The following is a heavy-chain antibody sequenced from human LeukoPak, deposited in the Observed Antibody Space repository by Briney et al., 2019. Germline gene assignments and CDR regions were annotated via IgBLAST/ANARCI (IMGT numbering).Heavy chain of an antibody. V-gene: IGHV1-69*01. D-gene: IGHD6-19*01. J-gene: IGHJ4*02. CDR2: IIPIFGTA. CDR3: AIEMEAGTIDY. CDR1: GGTYISYA. Sequence: VKVSCKGSGGTYISYAISWVGQAAGQGGEWMGVIIPIFGTANYAQKFQGRVTITADESTSTAYMELSSLRSDDTAVYYCAIEMEAGTIDYWGQGTLVTVSS.